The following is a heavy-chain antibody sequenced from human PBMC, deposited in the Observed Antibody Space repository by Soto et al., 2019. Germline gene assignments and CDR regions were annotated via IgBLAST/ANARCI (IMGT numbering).Heavy chain of an antibody. D-gene: IGHD3-10*01. CDR1: GYTFTSYG. CDR3: ARDPVVRGVIRPDAFDI. V-gene: IGHV1-18*01. Sequence: ASVKVSCKASGYTFTSYGISWVRQAPGQGLEWMGWISAYNGNTNYAQKLQGRVTMTTDTSTSTAYMELRSLRSDDTAVYYCARDPVVRGVIRPDAFDIWGQGTMVTV. CDR2: ISAYNGNT. J-gene: IGHJ3*02.